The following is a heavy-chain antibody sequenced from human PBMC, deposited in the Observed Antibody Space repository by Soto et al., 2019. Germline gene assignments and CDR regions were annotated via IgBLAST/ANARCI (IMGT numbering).Heavy chain of an antibody. D-gene: IGHD3-16*01. CDR1: GGSISSGGYY. CDR2: IYYSGST. V-gene: IGHV4-31*03. J-gene: IGHJ3*02. Sequence: QVQLQESGPGLVKPSQTLSLTCTVAGGSISSGGYYWSWIRQHPGKGMEWIGYIYYSGSTYYNPPLKSRVTISEDKSKNQFSRKVSSVTAADTAVYYCASIMVTFGGVPDLAFAIWGQGTMVTVSS. CDR3: ASIMVTFGGVPDLAFAI.